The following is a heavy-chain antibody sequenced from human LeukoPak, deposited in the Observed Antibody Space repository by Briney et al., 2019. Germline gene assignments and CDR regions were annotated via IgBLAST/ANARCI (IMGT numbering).Heavy chain of an antibody. CDR3: ATLPFWSGYTWFDP. CDR1: GYTLTELS. V-gene: IGHV1-24*01. CDR2: FDPEDGET. Sequence: ASVKVSCKVSGYTLTELSMHRVRQAPGKGHEWMGGFDPEDGETIYAQKFQGRVTMTEHTSTDTAYMELSSLRSEDTAVYYCATLPFWSGYTWFDPWGQGTLVTVSS. J-gene: IGHJ5*02. D-gene: IGHD3-3*01.